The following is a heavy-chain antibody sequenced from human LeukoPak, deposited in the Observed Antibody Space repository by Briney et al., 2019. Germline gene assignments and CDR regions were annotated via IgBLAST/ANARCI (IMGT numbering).Heavy chain of an antibody. V-gene: IGHV1-69*06. D-gene: IGHD2-2*01. CDR1: GGTFSSYA. Sequence: GASVKVSCKASGGTFSSYAISWVRQAPGQGLEWMGGIIPIFGTANYAQKFQGRVTITADKSTSTAYMELSSLRSEDTAVYHCATQIVVVPAIPYHNWFDPWGQGTLVTVSS. CDR2: IIPIFGTA. CDR3: ATQIVVVPAIPYHNWFDP. J-gene: IGHJ5*02.